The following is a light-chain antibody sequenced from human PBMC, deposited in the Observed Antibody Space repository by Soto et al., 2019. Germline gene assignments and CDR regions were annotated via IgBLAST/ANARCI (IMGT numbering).Light chain of an antibody. CDR1: SGHSSYI. CDR2: LEGSGSY. CDR3: ETWDSNRWV. Sequence: QSVLTQSSSASASLGSSVKLTCTLSSGHSSYIIAWHQRQPGKAPRYLMKLEGSGSYNKGSGVPDRFSGSSSGADRYLTISNLQSEDEADYYCETWDSNRWVFGGGTKLTVL. J-gene: IGLJ3*02. V-gene: IGLV4-60*03.